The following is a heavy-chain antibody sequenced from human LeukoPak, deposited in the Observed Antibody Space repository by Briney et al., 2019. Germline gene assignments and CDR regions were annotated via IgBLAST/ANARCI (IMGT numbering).Heavy chain of an antibody. CDR3: ARHDSSGPYNAFDI. D-gene: IGHD3-22*01. Sequence: SETLSLTCTVSGVSIRRSSYYWGWIRQPPGKGLEWIGSIYYSGTTYNNPSLKSRVTISADTSKNHYSLTLNSVTAAGTAVYYCARHDSSGPYNAFDIWGQGTMVTVSS. V-gene: IGHV4-39*01. CDR1: GVSIRRSSYY. CDR2: IYYSGTT. J-gene: IGHJ3*02.